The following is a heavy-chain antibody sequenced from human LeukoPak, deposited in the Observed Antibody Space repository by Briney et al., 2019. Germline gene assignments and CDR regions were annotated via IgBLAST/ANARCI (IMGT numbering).Heavy chain of an antibody. Sequence: ASVTVSCTASGYTFTGYYMHWVRQAPGQGLEWMGRINPNSGGTNYAQKFQGRVTMTRDTSISTAYMELSRLRSDDTAVYYCAREAADSFDYWGQGTLVTVSS. CDR1: GYTFTGYY. CDR3: AREAADSFDY. D-gene: IGHD2-15*01. V-gene: IGHV1-2*06. CDR2: INPNSGGT. J-gene: IGHJ4*02.